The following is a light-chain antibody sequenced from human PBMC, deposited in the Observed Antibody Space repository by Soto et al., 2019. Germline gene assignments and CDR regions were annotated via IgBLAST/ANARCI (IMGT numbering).Light chain of an antibody. V-gene: IGKV3-20*01. CDR1: QSVSSSY. CDR3: QQYGSIPRT. Sequence: EVVLTQSPGTLSLSPGERATLSCRASQSVSSSYLAWYQQKPGQAPRLIIYGASSRATGIPHRFSGSGSGTDFTLTITRLEPEDFAVYYCQQYGSIPRTFGQGTKLEIK. CDR2: GAS. J-gene: IGKJ2*01.